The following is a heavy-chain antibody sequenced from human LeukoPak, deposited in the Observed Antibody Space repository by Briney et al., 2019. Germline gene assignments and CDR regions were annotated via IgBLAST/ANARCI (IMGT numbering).Heavy chain of an antibody. V-gene: IGHV3-30*04. Sequence: GGSLRLSCAASGFTFRSYAMHWVRQAPGKGLEWVAVISYDGSNEYYADSVKGRFTISRDSSKSILYLQMSSLRGDDTALYYCAKDRRRQQPPVGGMDVWGLGTTVTVSS. D-gene: IGHD6-13*01. CDR3: AKDRRRQQPPVGGMDV. CDR1: GFTFRSYA. CDR2: ISYDGSNE. J-gene: IGHJ6*02.